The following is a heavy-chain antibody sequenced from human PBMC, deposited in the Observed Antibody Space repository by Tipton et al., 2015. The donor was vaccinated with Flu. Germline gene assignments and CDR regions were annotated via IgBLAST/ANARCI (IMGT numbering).Heavy chain of an antibody. CDR3: ARGRVRGGL. V-gene: IGHV4-4*02. Sequence: TLSLTCAVSGDSISNTKWWNWVRQPPGKGLEWIGEIHHSGTTNYIASLKSRVTISVDTSKNQFSLKLSSVTAADTAVYYCARGRVRGGLWGQGTLVTVSS. D-gene: IGHD3-16*01. CDR2: IHHSGTT. CDR1: GDSISNTKW. J-gene: IGHJ4*02.